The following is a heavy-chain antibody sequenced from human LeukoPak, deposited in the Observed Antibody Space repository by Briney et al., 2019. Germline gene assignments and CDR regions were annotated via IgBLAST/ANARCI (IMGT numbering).Heavy chain of an antibody. J-gene: IGHJ3*02. CDR3: AKDPISYYYDSSGSDAFDI. V-gene: IGHV3-30*18. CDR2: ISYDGSNK. Sequence: GGSLRLSCAASGFTFSSYGIHWVRQAPGKGLEWVAVISYDGSNKYYADSVKGRFTISRHNSKNTLYLQMNSLRAEDTAVYYCAKDPISYYYDSSGSDAFDIWGQGTMVTVSS. CDR1: GFTFSSYG. D-gene: IGHD3-22*01.